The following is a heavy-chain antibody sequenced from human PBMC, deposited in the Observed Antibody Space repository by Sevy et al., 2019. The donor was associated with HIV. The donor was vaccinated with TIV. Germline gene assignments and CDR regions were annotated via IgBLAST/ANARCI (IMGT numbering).Heavy chain of an antibody. V-gene: IGHV3-23*01. Sequence: GGSLRLSCAASGFTFSSYAMSWVRQAPGKGLEWVSAISGSGGSTYYADSVKGRFTISGDNSKNTLYLQMNSLRAEDTAVYYCAKNDFWSGYPIDYWGQGTLVTVSS. CDR2: ISGSGGST. J-gene: IGHJ4*02. CDR3: AKNDFWSGYPIDY. D-gene: IGHD3-3*01. CDR1: GFTFSSYA.